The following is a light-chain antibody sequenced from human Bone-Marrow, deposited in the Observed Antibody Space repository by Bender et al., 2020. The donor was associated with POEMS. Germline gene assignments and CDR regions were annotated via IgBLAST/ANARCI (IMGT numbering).Light chain of an antibody. CDR3: SSYTTTLVL. Sequence: QSALTQPASVSGSPGQSITISCTGTSSDVGTYNLVSWYQQHPGKAPKLMIYEGSKRPSGVSNRFSGSKSGNTASLTISGLQAEDEANYYCSSYTTTLVLFGGGTKLTVL. V-gene: IGLV2-14*02. J-gene: IGLJ2*01. CDR2: EGS. CDR1: SSDVGTYNL.